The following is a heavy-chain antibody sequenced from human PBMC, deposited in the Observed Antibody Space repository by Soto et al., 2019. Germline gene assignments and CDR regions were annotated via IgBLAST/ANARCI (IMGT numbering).Heavy chain of an antibody. Sequence: PGGSLRLSCAASGFTFSSYAMSWVRQAPGKGLEWVSAISGSGGSTYYADSVKGRFTISRDNSKNTLYLQMNSLRAEDTAVYYCAKDRSVTIFGVVPSRRYYMDVRGKGTTVTVSS. CDR1: GFTFSSYA. CDR3: AKDRSVTIFGVVPSRRYYMDV. J-gene: IGHJ6*03. V-gene: IGHV3-23*01. D-gene: IGHD3-3*01. CDR2: ISGSGGST.